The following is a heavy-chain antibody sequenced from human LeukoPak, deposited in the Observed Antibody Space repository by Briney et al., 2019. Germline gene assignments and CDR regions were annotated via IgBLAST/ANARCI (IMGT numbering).Heavy chain of an antibody. CDR1: GFTFSDYY. J-gene: IGHJ4*02. CDR3: AKDHRGLVGATNGNYFDY. Sequence: PGGSLRLSCAASGFTFSDYYMSWIRQAPGKGLEWVSYISSSGGTIYYADSVKGRFTISRDNAKNSLYLQMNSLRAEDTAVYYCAKDHRGLVGATNGNYFDYWGQGTLVTVSS. D-gene: IGHD1-26*01. CDR2: ISSSGGTI. V-gene: IGHV3-11*01.